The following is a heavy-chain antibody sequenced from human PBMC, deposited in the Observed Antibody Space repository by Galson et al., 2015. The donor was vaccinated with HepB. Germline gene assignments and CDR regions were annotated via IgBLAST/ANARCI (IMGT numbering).Heavy chain of an antibody. Sequence: SVKVSCKASGGTFSSYAISWVRQAPGQGLEWMGGIIPIFGTANYAQKFQGRVTITADESTSTAYMELSSLRSEDTAVYYCARDSSRRIAVAGTSAFDIWGQGTMVTVSS. D-gene: IGHD6-19*01. CDR2: IIPIFGTA. V-gene: IGHV1-69*13. CDR3: ARDSSRRIAVAGTSAFDI. J-gene: IGHJ3*02. CDR1: GGTFSSYA.